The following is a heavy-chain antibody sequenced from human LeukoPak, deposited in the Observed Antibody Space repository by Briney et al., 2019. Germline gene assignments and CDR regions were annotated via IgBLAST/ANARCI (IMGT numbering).Heavy chain of an antibody. CDR2: IYYSGST. J-gene: IGHJ3*02. CDR1: GGSISSSSYY. D-gene: IGHD3-22*01. V-gene: IGHV4-39*07. Sequence: PSETLSLTCTVSGGSISSSSYYWGWIRQPPGKGLEWIGSIYYSGSTYYNPSLKSRVTISVDTSKNQFSLKLSSVTAADTAVYYCARYLTDDSSGYYYPDAFDIWGQGTMVTVSS. CDR3: ARYLTDDSSGYYYPDAFDI.